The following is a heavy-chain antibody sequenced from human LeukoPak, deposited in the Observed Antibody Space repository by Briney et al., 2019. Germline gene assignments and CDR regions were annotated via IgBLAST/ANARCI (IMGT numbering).Heavy chain of an antibody. D-gene: IGHD3-10*01. CDR1: GFTFDDYG. Sequence: GGSLRLSCAASGFTFDDYGMSWVRQAPGKGLEWVSGINWNGGSTGYADSVKGRFTISRDNAKNSLYLQMNSLRAEDTALYHCARDRVRGVMHGDKYDAFDIWGQGTMVTVSS. V-gene: IGHV3-20*01. CDR2: INWNGGST. J-gene: IGHJ3*02. CDR3: ARDRVRGVMHGDKYDAFDI.